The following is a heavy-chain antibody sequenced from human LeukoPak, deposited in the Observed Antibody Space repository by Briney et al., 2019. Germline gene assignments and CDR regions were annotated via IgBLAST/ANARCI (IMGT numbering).Heavy chain of an antibody. CDR1: GGSIRSNY. CDR3: ARSSTITIFGVLNWFDP. Sequence: SETLSLTCTVSGGSIRSNYWSWIRQSAGKGLEWIGRISTDGSASFNPFLKSRLTMSVDTSKNQFSLTLNSVTAADTAVYYCARSSTITIFGVLNWFDPLGQGTLVTVSS. CDR2: ISTDGSA. D-gene: IGHD3-3*01. J-gene: IGHJ5*02. V-gene: IGHV4-4*07.